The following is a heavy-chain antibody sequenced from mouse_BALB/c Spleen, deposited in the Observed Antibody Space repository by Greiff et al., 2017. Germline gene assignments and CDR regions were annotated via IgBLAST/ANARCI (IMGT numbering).Heavy chain of an antibody. V-gene: IGHV5-6-3*01. CDR1: GFTFSSYG. J-gene: IGHJ4*01. Sequence: DVHLVESGGGLVQPGGSLKLSCAASGFTFSSYGMSWVRQTPDKRLELVATINSNGGSTYYPDSVKGRFTISRDNAKNTLYLQMSSLKSEDTAMYYCARVGLLRLRGDYYAMDYWGQGTSVTVSS. CDR2: INSNGGST. CDR3: ARVGLLRLRGDYYAMDY. D-gene: IGHD1-2*01.